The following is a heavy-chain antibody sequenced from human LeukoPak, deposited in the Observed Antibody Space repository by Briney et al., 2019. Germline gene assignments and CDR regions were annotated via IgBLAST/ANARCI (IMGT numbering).Heavy chain of an antibody. V-gene: IGHV3-21*01. CDR1: GFTFSSYS. CDR2: ISSSSSYI. J-gene: IGHJ4*02. D-gene: IGHD3-22*01. CDR3: ASNYDSSGYYGFDY. Sequence: GGSLRLSYAASGFTFSSYSMNWVRQAPGKGLEWVSSISSSSSYIYYADSVRGRFTISRDNAKNSLYLQMNSLRAEDTAVYYCASNYDSSGYYGFDYWGQGTLVTVSS.